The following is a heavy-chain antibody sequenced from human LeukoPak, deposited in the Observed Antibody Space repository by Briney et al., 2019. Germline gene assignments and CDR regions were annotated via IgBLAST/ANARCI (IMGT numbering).Heavy chain of an antibody. CDR3: ARDSWFCTSYDCRGDAFDF. J-gene: IGHJ3*01. CDR2: IKEDGSQK. CDR1: GFTFSDYW. D-gene: IGHD2-8*01. Sequence: PGGSLRLSCAASGFTFSDYWMSWVRQSPGKGLEWVANIKEDGSQKYYVDSVRGRFTISRDNAKNSLFLHMDSLRAEDTAVYYCARDSWFCTSYDCRGDAFDFWGQGTMVTVTS. V-gene: IGHV3-7*01.